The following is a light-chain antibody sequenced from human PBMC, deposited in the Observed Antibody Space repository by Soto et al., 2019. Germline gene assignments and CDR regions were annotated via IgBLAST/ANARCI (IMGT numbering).Light chain of an antibody. J-gene: IGLJ1*01. V-gene: IGLV1-47*01. CDR3: ATWDDSLSNYV. CDR1: SSNIGSNY. Sequence: QSALTQPPSASGTPGQRVTISCSGSSSNIGSNYVYWYQHLTGTAPKLLIHRNNQRPSGVPDRFSGSKSGTSASLAISGLRSEDEADYYCATWDDSLSNYVFGTGTKVTVL. CDR2: RNN.